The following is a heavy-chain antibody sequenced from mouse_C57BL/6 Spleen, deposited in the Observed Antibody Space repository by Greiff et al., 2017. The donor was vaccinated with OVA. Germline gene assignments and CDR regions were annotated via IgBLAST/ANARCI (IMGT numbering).Heavy chain of an antibody. CDR1: GYTFTSYW. Sequence: QVQLQQPGAELVKPGASVKLSCKASGYTFTSYWMQWVKQRPGQGLEWIGEIDPSDSYTNYNQKFKGQATLTVDTSSSTAYMQLSSLTSEDSAVYYGARYYSKPHYAMGDWGQGTSVTVSS. CDR2: IDPSDSYT. J-gene: IGHJ4*01. CDR3: ARYYSKPHYAMGD. V-gene: IGHV1-50*01. D-gene: IGHD2-5*01.